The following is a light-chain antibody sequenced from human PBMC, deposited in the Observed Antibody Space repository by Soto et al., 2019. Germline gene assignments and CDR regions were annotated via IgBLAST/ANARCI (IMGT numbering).Light chain of an antibody. CDR1: RSVSSK. CDR2: DAS. Sequence: ELIMTHSPATLSVSPGGRVTLSCRASRSVSSKLAWYQQKPGQAPRLLIYDASTRATGIPARFSGSGFDTEFTLTISSLQSEDFAVYYCQQYHKWPLTFGQGTRLEIK. J-gene: IGKJ5*01. V-gene: IGKV3-15*01. CDR3: QQYHKWPLT.